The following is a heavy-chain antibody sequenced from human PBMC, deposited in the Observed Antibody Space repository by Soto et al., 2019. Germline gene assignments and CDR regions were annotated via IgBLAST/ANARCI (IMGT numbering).Heavy chain of an antibody. Sequence: EVQLLESGGELVQPGGSLRLSCAASGFSFSDYAMTWVRQAPGKGLEWVALISTSGSSTLYADSMKGRFIISRDNSKNALYLQMNRLGADDTALYYCAKLKRGAPVSYFDHWGQGTLVTVSS. J-gene: IGHJ4*02. CDR1: GFSFSDYA. CDR3: AKLKRGAPVSYFDH. CDR2: ISTSGSST. V-gene: IGHV3-23*05. D-gene: IGHD1-26*01.